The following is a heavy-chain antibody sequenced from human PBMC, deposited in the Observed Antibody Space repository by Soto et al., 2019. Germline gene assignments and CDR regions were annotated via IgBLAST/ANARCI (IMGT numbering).Heavy chain of an antibody. CDR3: AKRPRALLTFDY. CDR1: GFFLRDFG. J-gene: IGHJ4*02. V-gene: IGHV3-23*01. Sequence: GGSLRLSCVASGFFLRDFGMHWVRQAPGKGLEWVSAISDYGSNSYYADSVEGRFTISRDNSKNTLYFQMNSLRAEDTAIYYCAKRPRALLTFDYWGQGTLVTVSS. D-gene: IGHD1-26*01. CDR2: ISDYGSNS.